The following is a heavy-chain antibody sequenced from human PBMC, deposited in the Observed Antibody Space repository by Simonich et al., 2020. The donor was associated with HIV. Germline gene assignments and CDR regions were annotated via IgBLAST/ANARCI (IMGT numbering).Heavy chain of an antibody. Sequence: EVQLVESGGGLVQPGRSLRLSCAASGFTFDDYAMHGVRQARGKGWEGVSGISWNSGSIGYADSVKGRFTISRDNAKNSLYLQMNSLRAEDMALYYCAKDRYSSSSGSFDYWGQGTLVTVSS. D-gene: IGHD6-6*01. CDR1: GFTFDDYA. CDR3: AKDRYSSSSGSFDY. CDR2: ISWNSGSI. V-gene: IGHV3-9*03. J-gene: IGHJ4*02.